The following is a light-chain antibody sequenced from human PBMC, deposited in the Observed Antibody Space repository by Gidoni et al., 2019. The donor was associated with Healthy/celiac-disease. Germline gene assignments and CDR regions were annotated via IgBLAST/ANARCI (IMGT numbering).Light chain of an antibody. Sequence: LSCRASQSVSSSYLAWYQQKPGQAPRLLIYGASSRATGITDRFSGSGSGTDFTLLISRLEPEDFAVYYCQQYGSSPRYTFGQGTKLEIK. CDR1: QSVSSSY. CDR2: GAS. J-gene: IGKJ2*01. V-gene: IGKV3-20*01. CDR3: QQYGSSPRYT.